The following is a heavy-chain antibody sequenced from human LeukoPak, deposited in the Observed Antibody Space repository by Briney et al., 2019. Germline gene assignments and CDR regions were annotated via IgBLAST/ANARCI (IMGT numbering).Heavy chain of an antibody. J-gene: IGHJ2*01. CDR1: GYTFTGYY. Sequence: ASVKVSCKASGYTFTGYYMHWVRQAPGQGLEWMGWINTNSGGTNYAQKFQGRVTMTRDTSISTAYMELSRLRSDDTAVYYCARGLRCGGDCYYWYFDLWGRGTLVTVSS. CDR3: ARGLRCGGDCYYWYFDL. CDR2: INTNSGGT. V-gene: IGHV1-2*02. D-gene: IGHD2-21*02.